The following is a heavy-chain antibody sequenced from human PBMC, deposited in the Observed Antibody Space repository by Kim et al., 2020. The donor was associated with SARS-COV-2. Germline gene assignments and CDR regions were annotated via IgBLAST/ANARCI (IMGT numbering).Heavy chain of an antibody. Sequence: GGSLRLSCAASGFTVSSNYMSWVRQAPGKGLEWVSVIYSGGSTYYADSVKGRFTISRDNSKNTLYLQMNSLRAEDTAVYYCAREFPVAADSYYYYGMDVWGQGTTVTVSS. J-gene: IGHJ6*02. D-gene: IGHD2-15*01. CDR2: IYSGGST. CDR3: AREFPVAADSYYYYGMDV. V-gene: IGHV3-53*01. CDR1: GFTVSSNY.